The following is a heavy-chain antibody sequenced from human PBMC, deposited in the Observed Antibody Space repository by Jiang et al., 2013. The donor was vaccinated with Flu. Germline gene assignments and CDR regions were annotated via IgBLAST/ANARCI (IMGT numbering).Heavy chain of an antibody. D-gene: IGHD1-26*01. CDR3: ARGIVGAIIHFDY. J-gene: IGHJ4*02. Sequence: EVQLLESGGGLVQPGGSLRLSCAGSGFTFSTYSINWVRQAPGKGLEWISYISADSSTKYYADSVKGRFTISRDNAKNSLYLQMSSLRDEDSAVYYCARGIVGAIIHFDYWGQGTLVTVSS. CDR1: GFTFSTYS. V-gene: IGHV3-48*02. CDR2: ISADSSTK.